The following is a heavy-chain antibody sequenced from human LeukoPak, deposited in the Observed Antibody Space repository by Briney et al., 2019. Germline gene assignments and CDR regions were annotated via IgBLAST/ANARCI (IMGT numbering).Heavy chain of an antibody. CDR2: IKQDGSEK. D-gene: IGHD3-10*01. CDR1: GFIFSSYW. Sequence: GGSLRLSCAASGFIFSSYWRSWVRQAPGKGLEWVANIKQDGSEKNYVDSVKGRFTISRDNAKNSLYLQMNSLRAEDTAVYYCARDPYGSGSYYWDYWGQGTLVTVSS. V-gene: IGHV3-7*01. CDR3: ARDPYGSGSYYWDY. J-gene: IGHJ4*02.